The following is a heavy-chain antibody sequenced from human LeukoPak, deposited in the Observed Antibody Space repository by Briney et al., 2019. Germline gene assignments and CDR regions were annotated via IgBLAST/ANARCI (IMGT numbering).Heavy chain of an antibody. Sequence: SETLSLTCTVSGGSISSYYWSWIRQPAGKGLEWIGRIYTSGSTNYNPSPKSRVTMSVDTSKNQFSLKLSSVTAADTAVYYCAREVRRDGSGKPTRRFDYWGRGTLVTVSS. D-gene: IGHD3-10*01. CDR3: AREVRRDGSGKPTRRFDY. J-gene: IGHJ4*02. V-gene: IGHV4-4*07. CDR1: GGSISSYY. CDR2: IYTSGST.